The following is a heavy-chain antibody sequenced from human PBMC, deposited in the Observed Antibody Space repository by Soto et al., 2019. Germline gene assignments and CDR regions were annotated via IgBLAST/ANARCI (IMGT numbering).Heavy chain of an antibody. CDR1: GFTFSSYA. D-gene: IGHD6-13*01. V-gene: IGHV3-30-3*01. Sequence: QVQLVESGGGVVQPGRSLRLSCAASGFTFSSYAMHWVRQAPGKGLEWVSFISYDVSNKYYADSVKGRFTISRDNSKNTLYLQMNSLRAEDTAVYYCARYWGSSWFVKWFDPWGQGTLVTVSS. CDR2: ISYDVSNK. CDR3: ARYWGSSWFVKWFDP. J-gene: IGHJ5*02.